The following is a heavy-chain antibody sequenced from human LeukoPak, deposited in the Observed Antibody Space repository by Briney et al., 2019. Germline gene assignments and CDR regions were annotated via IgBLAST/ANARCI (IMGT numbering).Heavy chain of an antibody. CDR1: GGSISSHY. V-gene: IGHV4-59*11. D-gene: IGHD3-10*01. Sequence: SETLSLTCTASGGSISSHYWSWIRQPPGKGLEWIGYFYYSGSTNYNPSLKSRVTISVDTSKNEFSLILSSVTAADTAVYYCARVWFGEPTNWFDPWGQGTLVTVSS. J-gene: IGHJ5*02. CDR2: FYYSGST. CDR3: ARVWFGEPTNWFDP.